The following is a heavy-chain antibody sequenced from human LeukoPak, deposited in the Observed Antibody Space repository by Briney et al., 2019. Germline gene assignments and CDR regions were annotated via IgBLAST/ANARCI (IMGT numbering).Heavy chain of an antibody. V-gene: IGHV3-30*02. CDR1: GFTFSSYG. Sequence: PGGSLRLSCAASGFTFSSYGMHWVRQAPGKGLDWVAFIRYDGSNKYYADSVKGRFTISRDNSKNTLYLQMNSLRAEDTAVYYCARYGPSRQDYMDVWGKGTTVTVSS. CDR3: ARYGPSRQDYMDV. J-gene: IGHJ6*03. D-gene: IGHD4-17*01. CDR2: IRYDGSNK.